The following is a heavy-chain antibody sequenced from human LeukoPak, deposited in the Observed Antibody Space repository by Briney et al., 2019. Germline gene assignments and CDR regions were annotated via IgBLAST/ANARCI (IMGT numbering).Heavy chain of an antibody. CDR2: INPNSGGT. Sequence: ASVKVSCKASGYTFTGYYMHWVRQAPGQGLEWMGWINPNSGGTNYAQKFQGRVTMTRDTSISTAYMELSRLRSDDTAVYYCARNRMVRGVITNYYYYYMDVWGKGTTVTISS. J-gene: IGHJ6*03. CDR1: GYTFTGYY. D-gene: IGHD3-10*01. CDR3: ARNRMVRGVITNYYYYYMDV. V-gene: IGHV1-2*02.